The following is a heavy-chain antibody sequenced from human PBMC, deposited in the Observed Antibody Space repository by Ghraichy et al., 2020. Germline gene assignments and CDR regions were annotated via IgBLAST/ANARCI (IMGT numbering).Heavy chain of an antibody. D-gene: IGHD3-9*01. CDR2: IYYSGST. CDR1: GGSISSYY. CDR3: ASQPYDMAAFDI. V-gene: IGHV4-59*08. J-gene: IGHJ3*02. Sequence: ESLNISCTVSGGSISSYYWSWIRQPPGKGLEWIGYIYYSGSTNYNPSLKSRVTISVDTSKNQFSLKLSSVTAADTAVYYCASQPYDMAAFDIWGQGTMVTVSS.